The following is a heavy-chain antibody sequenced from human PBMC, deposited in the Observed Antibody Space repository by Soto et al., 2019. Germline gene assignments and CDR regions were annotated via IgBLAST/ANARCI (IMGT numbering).Heavy chain of an antibody. Sequence: GASVKVSCKASGGTFSSYAISWVRQAPGQGLEWMGGIIPIFGTANYAQKFQGRVTITADESTSTAYMELSSLRSEDTAVYYCARDHGIQLWLLDYWGQGTLVTVSS. CDR3: ARDHGIQLWLLDY. CDR1: GGTFSSYA. CDR2: IIPIFGTA. D-gene: IGHD5-18*01. V-gene: IGHV1-69*13. J-gene: IGHJ4*02.